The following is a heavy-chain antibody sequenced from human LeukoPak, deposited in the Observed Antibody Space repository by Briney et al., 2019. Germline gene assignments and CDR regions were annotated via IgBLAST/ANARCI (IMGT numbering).Heavy chain of an antibody. J-gene: IGHJ6*04. CDR3: ASSLDYYGSGSYPPVWNV. CDR1: GYTFTSYG. Sequence: GASVKVSCKASGYTFTSYGISWVRQAPGQGLEWVGWISAYNGNTNYAQKLQGRVTMTTDTSTSTAYMELRSLRSDDTAVYYCASSLDYYGSGSYPPVWNVWGKGTTVTVSS. D-gene: IGHD3-10*01. CDR2: ISAYNGNT. V-gene: IGHV1-18*01.